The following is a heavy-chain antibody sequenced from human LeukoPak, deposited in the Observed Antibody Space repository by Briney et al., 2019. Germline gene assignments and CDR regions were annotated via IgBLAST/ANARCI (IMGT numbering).Heavy chain of an antibody. CDR3: ARDLALPGYSSGWYSSPTHYFDY. V-gene: IGHV1-69*13. CDR2: IIPIFGTA. Sequence: ASVKVSCKASGGTFISYAISWVRQAPGQGLEWMGGIIPIFGTANYAQKFQGRVTITADESTSTAYMELSSPRSEDTAVYYCARDLALPGYSSGWYSSPTHYFDYWGQGTLVTVSS. CDR1: GGTFISYA. D-gene: IGHD6-19*01. J-gene: IGHJ4*02.